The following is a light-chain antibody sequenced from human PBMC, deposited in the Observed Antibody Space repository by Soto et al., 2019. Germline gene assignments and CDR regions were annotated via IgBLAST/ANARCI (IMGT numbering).Light chain of an antibody. CDR1: QSLLHSNGYNY. CDR2: LGS. Sequence: EIVMTQSPLSLPVTPGEPASISCSSIQSLLHSNGYNYLDWYLQKPGQSPQLLIYLGSNRASGVPDRISGGGSGTDFTLKISRVEAEDVGVYYCMQAVQTPRTFGQGTNVDIK. J-gene: IGKJ1*01. V-gene: IGKV2-28*01. CDR3: MQAVQTPRT.